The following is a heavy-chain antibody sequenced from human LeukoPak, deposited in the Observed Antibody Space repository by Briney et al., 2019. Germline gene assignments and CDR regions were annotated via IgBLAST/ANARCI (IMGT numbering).Heavy chain of an antibody. D-gene: IGHD2-2*01. CDR3: ARDQWDCSSTSCYRGGFDP. CDR1: GFTFSNYG. Sequence: GGSLRLSCAASGFTFSNYGMHWVRQAPGKGLEWVAFIRSDGSTKYYADPLKGRFTISRDNSKNTLYLQMNSLRAEDTAVYYCARDQWDCSSTSCYRGGFDPWGQGTLVTVSS. CDR2: IRSDGSTK. V-gene: IGHV3-30*02. J-gene: IGHJ5*02.